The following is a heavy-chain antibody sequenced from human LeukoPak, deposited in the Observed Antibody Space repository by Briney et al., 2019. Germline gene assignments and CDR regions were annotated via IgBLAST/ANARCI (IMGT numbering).Heavy chain of an antibody. Sequence: GGSLRLSCAASGFTFSSYWMHWVRQAPGKGLVWVSRINSDGNITSYADSVKGRFTISRDNARNTLYLLMNSLRAEDTAVYYCARGSGYAVFDIWGQGTMVTVSS. CDR1: GFTFSSYW. V-gene: IGHV3-74*01. J-gene: IGHJ3*02. CDR3: ARGSGYAVFDI. CDR2: INSDGNIT. D-gene: IGHD5-12*01.